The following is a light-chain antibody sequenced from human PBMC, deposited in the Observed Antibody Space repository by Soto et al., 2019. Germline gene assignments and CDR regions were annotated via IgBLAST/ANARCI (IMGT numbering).Light chain of an antibody. CDR3: RASTSASTPLV. Sequence: QSALTQPASVSGPPGQSITISCTGTGSDVGGYNYVSWYQQHPGKAPKVMIYDVSKRPSGVSNRFSGSKSGNTASLTISGLQAEEEADYYCRASTSASTPLVFGGGTKLTVL. CDR2: DVS. J-gene: IGLJ2*01. CDR1: GSDVGGYNY. V-gene: IGLV2-14*01.